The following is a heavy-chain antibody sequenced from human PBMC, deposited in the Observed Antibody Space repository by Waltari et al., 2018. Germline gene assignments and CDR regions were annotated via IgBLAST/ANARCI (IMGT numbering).Heavy chain of an antibody. CDR1: GYTLTELS. D-gene: IGHD3-3*01. J-gene: IGHJ4*02. CDR3: ARGLLGLWSGYLDY. CDR2: FDPEDGET. Sequence: QVQLLQSGAEVKKPGASVKVYCKVSGYTLTELSMHWVRQAPGKGLEWMGSFDPEDGETLYAQKFQGRVTMTEDTSTDTAYMELTSLRSEDTAVYYCARGLLGLWSGYLDYWGQGTLVTVSS. V-gene: IGHV1-24*01.